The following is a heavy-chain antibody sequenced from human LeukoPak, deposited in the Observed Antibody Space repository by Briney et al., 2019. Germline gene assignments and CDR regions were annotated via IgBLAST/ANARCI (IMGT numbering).Heavy chain of an antibody. V-gene: IGHV3-21*01. CDR2: ISSTSTYI. Sequence: GGSLRLSCAASGFNFNTNSMNWVRQAPGKGLEWVSSISSTSTYIDYADSVKGRFTISRDNAKTSLYLQMNSLRAEDTAVYYCASSNGYLDYWGQGTLVTVSA. CDR3: ASSNGYLDY. CDR1: GFNFNTNS. D-gene: IGHD2-8*01. J-gene: IGHJ4*02.